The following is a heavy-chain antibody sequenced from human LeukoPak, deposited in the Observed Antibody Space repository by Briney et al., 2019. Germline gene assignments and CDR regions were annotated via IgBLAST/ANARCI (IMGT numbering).Heavy chain of an antibody. V-gene: IGHV4-59*08. CDR2: IYYSGST. CDR1: GGSISSYY. CDR3: ARGGEESITIFGVVIAYYMDV. D-gene: IGHD3-3*01. Sequence: PSETLSLTCTVSGGSISSYYWSWIRQPPGKGLEWIGYIYYSGSTNYNPSLKSRVTISVDTSKNQFSPKLSSVTAADTAVYYCARGGEESITIFGVVIAYYMDVWGKGTTVTVSS. J-gene: IGHJ6*03.